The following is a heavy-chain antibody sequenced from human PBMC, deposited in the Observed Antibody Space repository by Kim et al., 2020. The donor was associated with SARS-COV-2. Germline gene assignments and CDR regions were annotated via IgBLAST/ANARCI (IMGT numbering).Heavy chain of an antibody. Sequence: PSLKSRVTISVDTSKNQFSLKLSSVTAADTTVYYCARDWISSGWTRGVDYWGQGTLVTVSS. CDR3: ARDWISSGWTRGVDY. V-gene: IGHV4-34*01. J-gene: IGHJ4*02. D-gene: IGHD6-19*01.